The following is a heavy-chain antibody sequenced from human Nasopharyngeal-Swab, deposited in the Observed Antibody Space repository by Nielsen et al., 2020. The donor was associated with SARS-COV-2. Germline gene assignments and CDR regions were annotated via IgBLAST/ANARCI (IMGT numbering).Heavy chain of an antibody. CDR3: ARGLNGGH. V-gene: IGHV4-34*01. Sequence: SETLSLTCAVYGVSFSGYYWSWIRQPPGKGLEWIGEINRSGSTNYNPSLKSRVTISVDTSKNQFSLKLSSVTAADTAVYYCARGLNGGHWGQGTLVTVSS. J-gene: IGHJ4*02. CDR2: INRSGST. CDR1: GVSFSGYY. D-gene: IGHD3-16*01.